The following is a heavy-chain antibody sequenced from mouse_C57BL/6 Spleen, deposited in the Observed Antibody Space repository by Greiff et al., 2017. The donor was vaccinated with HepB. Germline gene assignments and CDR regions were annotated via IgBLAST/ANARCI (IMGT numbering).Heavy chain of an antibody. CDR2: IDPSDSYT. V-gene: IGHV1-50*01. J-gene: IGHJ3*01. D-gene: IGHD1-1*01. CDR1: GYTFTSYW. Sequence: QVQLKQPGAELVKPGASVKLSCKASGYTFTSYWMQWVKQRPGQGLEWIGEIDPSDSYTDYNQKFKGKATLTVDTSSSTAYMQLSSLTSEDSAVYYCARSNPYYYGSSYGFAYWGQGTLVTVSA. CDR3: ARSNPYYYGSSYGFAY.